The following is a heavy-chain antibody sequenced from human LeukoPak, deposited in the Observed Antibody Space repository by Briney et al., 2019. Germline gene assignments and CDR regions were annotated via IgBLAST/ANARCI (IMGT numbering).Heavy chain of an antibody. CDR1: GFTFSSYW. J-gene: IGHJ4*02. CDR3: ARDQLGDYYDSSGYYSY. V-gene: IGHV3-7*01. CDR2: IKQDGSEK. Sequence: PGGSLRLSCAASGFTFSSYWMSWVRQAPGKGLEWVANIKQDGSEKYYVDSVKDRFTISRDNAKNSLYLQMNSLRAEDTAVYYCARDQLGDYYDSSGYYSYWGQGTPVTVSS. D-gene: IGHD3-22*01.